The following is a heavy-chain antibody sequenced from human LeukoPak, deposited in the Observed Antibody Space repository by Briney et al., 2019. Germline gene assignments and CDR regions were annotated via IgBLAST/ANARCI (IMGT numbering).Heavy chain of an antibody. CDR1: GYSISSGHY. CDR2: IYHSGST. J-gene: IGHJ5*02. V-gene: IGHV4-38-2*01. Sequence: SETLSLTCAVSGYSISSGHYWGWIRQPPGKGLEWIGSIYHSGSTNYNPSLKSRVTISVDTSKNQFSLKLSSVTAADTAVYYCARGVYYDFWSGYYPPMWPHDNLDPWGQGTLVTVSS. D-gene: IGHD3-3*01. CDR3: ARGVYYDFWSGYYPPMWPHDNLDP.